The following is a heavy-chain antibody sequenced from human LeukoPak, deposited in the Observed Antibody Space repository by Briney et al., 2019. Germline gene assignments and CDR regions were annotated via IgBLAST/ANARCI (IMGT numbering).Heavy chain of an antibody. V-gene: IGHV3-30*01. Sequence: GGSLRLSCVASEFTFSNYPIHWLRQAPGKGLEWVAVISYDGSNKYYADSVKGRFTISRDNSKNTLYLQMNSLRAEDTAVYYCARWGVYGPSYGMDVWGQGTTVTVSS. CDR3: ARWGVYGPSYGMDV. D-gene: IGHD3-10*01. CDR1: EFTFSNYP. J-gene: IGHJ6*02. CDR2: ISYDGSNK.